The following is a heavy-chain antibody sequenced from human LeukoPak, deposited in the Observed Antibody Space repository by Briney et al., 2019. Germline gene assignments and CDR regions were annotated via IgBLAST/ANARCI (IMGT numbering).Heavy chain of an antibody. CDR2: ITSSSRYI. CDR3: ARDPYSGSYGDYYYYYMDV. V-gene: IGHV3-21*01. Sequence: GGSLRLSCAASGFTFSGYDMNWVRQAPGKGLEWVSSITSSSRYIYYADSVKGRFTISRDNAKSSLYLQMNSLRAEDTAVYYCARDPYSGSYGDYYYYYMDVWGKGTTVTISS. J-gene: IGHJ6*03. D-gene: IGHD1-26*01. CDR1: GFTFSGYD.